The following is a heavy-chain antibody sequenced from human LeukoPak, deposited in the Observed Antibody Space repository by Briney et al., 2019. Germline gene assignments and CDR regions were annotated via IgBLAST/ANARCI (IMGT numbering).Heavy chain of an antibody. CDR1: GFTFSSYA. D-gene: IGHD5-12*01. Sequence: PGGSLRLSCAASGFTFSSYAMSWGRQAPGKGLEWVSAISGSGGSTYYADSVKGRFTISRDNSKNTLYLQKNSLRAEDTAVYYCAKDRRIVATRGYFDYWGQGTLVTVSS. J-gene: IGHJ4*02. CDR3: AKDRRIVATRGYFDY. V-gene: IGHV3-23*01. CDR2: ISGSGGST.